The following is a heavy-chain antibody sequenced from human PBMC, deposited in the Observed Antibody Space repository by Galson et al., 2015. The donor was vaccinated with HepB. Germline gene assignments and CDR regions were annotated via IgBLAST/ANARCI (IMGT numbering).Heavy chain of an antibody. J-gene: IGHJ4*02. CDR1: GFTFRDFG. CDR2: IWYDGSKK. D-gene: IGHD4-23*01. CDR3: ARGYGGNSASLDY. Sequence: SLRLSCAASGFTFRDFGMHWVRQAPGKGLEWVAIIWYDGSKKYYLDSVKGRFTISRDDSKNTLYLDMNSLRDEDTAVYSCARGYGGNSASLDYWGQGTLVTVSS. V-gene: IGHV3-33*03.